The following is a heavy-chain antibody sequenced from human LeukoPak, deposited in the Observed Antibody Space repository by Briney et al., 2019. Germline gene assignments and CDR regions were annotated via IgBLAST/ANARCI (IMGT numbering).Heavy chain of an antibody. D-gene: IGHD4-17*01. J-gene: IGHJ4*02. Sequence: SETLSLTCAVYGGSFSGYYWSWIRQPPGKGLEWIGEINHSGSTNYNPSLKSRVTISVDTSKNQFSLKLSSVTAADTAVYYCARIGRLRCPDYWGQGTLVTVSS. CDR3: ARIGRLRCPDY. CDR2: INHSGST. V-gene: IGHV4-34*01. CDR1: GGSFSGYY.